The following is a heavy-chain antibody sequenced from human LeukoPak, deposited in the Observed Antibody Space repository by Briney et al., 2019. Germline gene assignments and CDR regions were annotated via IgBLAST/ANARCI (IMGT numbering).Heavy chain of an antibody. Sequence: ASVKVSCKASGYTFTSYGISWVRQAPGQGLEWMGWISAYNGNTNYAQELQGRVTMTTDTSTSTAYMELRSLRSDDTAVYYCARVDSGSYYYYYYMDVWGKGTTVTVSS. CDR3: ARVDSGSYYYYYYMDV. CDR1: GYTFTSYG. V-gene: IGHV1-18*01. D-gene: IGHD1-26*01. CDR2: ISAYNGNT. J-gene: IGHJ6*03.